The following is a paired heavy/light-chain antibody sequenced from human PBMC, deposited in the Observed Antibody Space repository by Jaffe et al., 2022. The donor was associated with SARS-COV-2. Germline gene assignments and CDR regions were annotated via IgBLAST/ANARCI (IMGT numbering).Heavy chain of an antibody. CDR2: TYYRSTWYN. D-gene: IGHD6-13*01. CDR1: GDSVSSNSGA. Sequence: QVQLQQSGPGLVRPSQTLSLTCAISGDSVSSNSGAWNWIRQSPSRGLEWLGRTYYRSTWYNDYAVSVKSRITINSDTSKNQFSLQLNFVTPEDTALYYCARDHAGLDSWGQGTLVTVSS. V-gene: IGHV6-1*01. CDR3: ARDHAGLDS. J-gene: IGHJ4*02.
Light chain of an antibody. CDR1: QDISNH. CDR2: GAS. CDR3: QQYHNVPYT. J-gene: IGKJ2*01. Sequence: DIQMTESPSSLSAVVGDRVTITCQASQDISNHLNWYQQKPGKAPKLLIYGASNLETGVSSRFSGTGSGSDFTFTISSLRPEDVATYYCQQYHNVPYTFGQGTKLEVE. V-gene: IGKV1-33*01.